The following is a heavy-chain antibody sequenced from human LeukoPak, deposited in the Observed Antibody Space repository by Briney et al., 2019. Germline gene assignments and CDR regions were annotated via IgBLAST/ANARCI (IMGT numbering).Heavy chain of an antibody. Sequence: SVTVSCKASGGTFSSYAINWVRQAPGQGLEWMGGIIPNFGTTSFGQKFQGRVTMTRDRSTNTLYMELSSLRSEDTAVYYCARGALAVAGLWVWFDPWGQGTLVTVSS. CDR3: ARGALAVAGLWVWFDP. CDR1: GGTFSSYA. D-gene: IGHD6-19*01. V-gene: IGHV1-69*05. CDR2: IIPNFGTT. J-gene: IGHJ5*02.